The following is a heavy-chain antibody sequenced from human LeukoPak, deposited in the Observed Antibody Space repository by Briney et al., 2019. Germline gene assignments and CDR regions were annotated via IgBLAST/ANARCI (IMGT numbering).Heavy chain of an antibody. J-gene: IGHJ5*02. CDR2: INPSGGST. CDR3: ARGTTTVTMYNWFDP. Sequence: ASVKVSCKASGYTFTSYYMHWVRQAPGQGLEWMGIINPSGGSTSYAQKFQGRVTMTRDTSTSTVYMELSSLRSEDTAVYYCARGTTTVTMYNWFDPWGQGTLVTVSS. CDR1: GYTFTSYY. V-gene: IGHV1-46*01. D-gene: IGHD4-17*01.